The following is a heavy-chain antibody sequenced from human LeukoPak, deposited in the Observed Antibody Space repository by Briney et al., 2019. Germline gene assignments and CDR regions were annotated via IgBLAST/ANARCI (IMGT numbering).Heavy chain of an antibody. CDR3: AKGFYGGNID. V-gene: IGHV3-23*01. D-gene: IGHD4-23*01. CDR2: ISGSGGNT. Sequence: PGGSLRLSCAASGFTFSNSAMSWVRQAPGKGLEWVSTISGSGGNTYYADSVKGRFTISRDNSKNTLYLQMNSLRAEDTAVYYCAKGFYGGNIDWGQGTLVTVSS. CDR1: GFTFSNSA. J-gene: IGHJ4*02.